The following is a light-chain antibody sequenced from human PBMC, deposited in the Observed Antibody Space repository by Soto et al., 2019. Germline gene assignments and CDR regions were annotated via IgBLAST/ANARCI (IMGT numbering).Light chain of an antibody. CDR3: HQYNGWPRT. V-gene: IGKV3-20*01. CDR1: QTLSSKF. CDR2: DAS. J-gene: IGKJ1*01. Sequence: EIVLTQSPGTLSLSPGERATLSCRASQTLSSKFLACYQQKPVQSPRLLIYDASNRATGIPARFSGSGSGTDFTLTISSLEPEDFAVYYCHQYNGWPRTFGQGTKVDIK.